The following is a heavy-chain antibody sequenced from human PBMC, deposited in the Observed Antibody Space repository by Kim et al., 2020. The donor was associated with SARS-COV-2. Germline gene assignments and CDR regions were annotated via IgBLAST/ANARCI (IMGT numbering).Heavy chain of an antibody. CDR3: ARGEQWLDYYYYYGMDV. Sequence: SETLSLTCTVSGGSVSSGSYYWSWIRQPPGKGLEWIGYIYYSGSTNYNPSLKSRVTISVDTSKNQFSLKLSSVTAADTAVYYCARGEQWLDYYYYYGMDVWGQGTTVTVSS. D-gene: IGHD6-19*01. V-gene: IGHV4-61*01. CDR1: GGSVSSGSYY. CDR2: IYYSGST. J-gene: IGHJ6*02.